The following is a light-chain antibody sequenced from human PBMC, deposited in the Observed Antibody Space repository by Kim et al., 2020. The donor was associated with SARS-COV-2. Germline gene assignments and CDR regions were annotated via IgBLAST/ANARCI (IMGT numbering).Light chain of an antibody. CDR1: QSISSW. Sequence: DIQMTRSPSTLSASVGDRVTITCRASQSISSWLAWYQQKPGKAPKLLIYKASSLESGVPSRFSGSGSGTEFTLTISSLQPDDFATYYCQQYNSYSSYSFGQGTKLEI. CDR3: QQYNSYSSYS. V-gene: IGKV1-5*03. J-gene: IGKJ2*03. CDR2: KAS.